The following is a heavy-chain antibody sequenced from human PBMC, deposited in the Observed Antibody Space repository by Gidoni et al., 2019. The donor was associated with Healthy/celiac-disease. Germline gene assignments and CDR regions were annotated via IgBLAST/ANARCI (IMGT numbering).Heavy chain of an antibody. Sequence: EVQLLESGGGLVQPGGSLRLSCAASGVTFSSYAMTWVRQAPGKGLEWVSGISGSGDYTYYVDSVKGRFTISRDISKNTLYLQMNSLRAEDTAVYYCAKDSGNYDFLDYWGQGTLVTVSS. CDR2: ISGSGDYT. CDR3: AKDSGNYDFLDY. D-gene: IGHD3-3*01. CDR1: GVTFSSYA. J-gene: IGHJ4*02. V-gene: IGHV3-23*01.